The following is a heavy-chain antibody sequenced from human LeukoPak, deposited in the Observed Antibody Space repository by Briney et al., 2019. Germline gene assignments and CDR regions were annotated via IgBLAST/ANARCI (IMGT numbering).Heavy chain of an antibody. J-gene: IGHJ3*02. CDR1: GYTFTSYD. D-gene: IGHD3-3*01. CDR3: ARVGGTYYDFWSGSAVSAFDI. CDR2: MNPNSGNT. V-gene: IGHV1-8*03. Sequence: ASVKVSCKASGYTFTSYDINWVRQATGQGLEWMGWMNPNSGNTGYAQKFQGRVTITRNTSISTAYMELSSLRSEDTAVYYCARVGGTYYDFWSGSAVSAFDIWGQGTMVTVSS.